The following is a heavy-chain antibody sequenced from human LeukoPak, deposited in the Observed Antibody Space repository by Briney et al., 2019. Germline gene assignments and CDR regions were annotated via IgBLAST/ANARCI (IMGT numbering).Heavy chain of an antibody. D-gene: IGHD2-15*01. CDR1: GGSTNAFY. J-gene: IGHJ4*02. CDR3: ARSARETPGSGYHFDS. V-gene: IGHV4-4*07. Sequence: PSETLSLTCTVSGGSTNAFYWAWIRQPAGKGLEWIGRVYTNGHTDYNPSLNSRVTMSVDTSRNQFSLRLTSVTAADTAVYYCARSARETPGSGYHFDSWGRGTLVTVSS. CDR2: VYTNGHT.